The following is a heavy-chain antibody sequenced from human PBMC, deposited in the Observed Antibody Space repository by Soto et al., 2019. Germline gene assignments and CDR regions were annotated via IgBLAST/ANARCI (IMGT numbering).Heavy chain of an antibody. D-gene: IGHD5-18*01. CDR2: INHSGST. V-gene: IGHV4-34*01. CDR1: GGSFSGYY. J-gene: IGHJ5*02. Sequence: PXATLSLTCAVYGGSFSGYYWSWIRQPPGKGLEWIGEINHSGSTNYNPSLKSRVTISVDTSKNQFSLKLSSVTAADTAVYYCAGFSGYSYGYHNWFDPWGQGTLVTVSS. CDR3: AGFSGYSYGYHNWFDP.